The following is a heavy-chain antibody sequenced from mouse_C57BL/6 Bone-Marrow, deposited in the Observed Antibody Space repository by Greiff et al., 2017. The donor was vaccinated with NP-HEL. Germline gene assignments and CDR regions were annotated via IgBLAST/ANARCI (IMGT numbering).Heavy chain of an antibody. Sequence: QVQLKQSGAELVMPGASVKLSCKASGYTFTSYWMHWVKQRPGQGLEWIGEIDPSDSYTNYNQKFKGKSTLTVDKSSSTAYMQLSSLTSEDSAVYYCAREGSSGCFDYWGQGTTLTVSS. CDR3: AREGSSGCFDY. V-gene: IGHV1-69*01. CDR1: GYTFTSYW. J-gene: IGHJ2*01. D-gene: IGHD3-2*02. CDR2: IDPSDSYT.